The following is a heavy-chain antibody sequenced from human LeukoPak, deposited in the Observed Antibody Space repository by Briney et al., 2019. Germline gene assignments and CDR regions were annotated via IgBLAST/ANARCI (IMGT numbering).Heavy chain of an antibody. D-gene: IGHD2-21*02. Sequence: GGSLRLSCAASGFTFSDYYMSWIRQAPGKGLEWVSYINSSSSYTNYADSVKGRFTISRDNAKTSLYLQMNSLRVEDTAIYYCARGGVDSYGFDYWGQGTLVTVSS. CDR1: GFTFSDYY. CDR3: ARGGVDSYGFDY. CDR2: INSSSSYT. V-gene: IGHV3-11*05. J-gene: IGHJ4*02.